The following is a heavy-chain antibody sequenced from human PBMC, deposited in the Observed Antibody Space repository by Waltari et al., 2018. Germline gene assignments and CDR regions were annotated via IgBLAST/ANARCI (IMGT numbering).Heavy chain of an antibody. CDR3: ARTLQRVQFRDF. CDR2: LYSKDETT. Sequence: ETLSLTCDVSGGSISSGYSYWSWIRQPPGKGLEWIGGLYSKDETTDYNPSLRSRVTISKDTSKNQFSLKLTSVTAADTAVYFCARTLQRVQFRDFWGQGVLVTVSS. CDR1: GGSISSGYSY. V-gene: IGHV4-39*07. D-gene: IGHD4-4*01. J-gene: IGHJ4*02.